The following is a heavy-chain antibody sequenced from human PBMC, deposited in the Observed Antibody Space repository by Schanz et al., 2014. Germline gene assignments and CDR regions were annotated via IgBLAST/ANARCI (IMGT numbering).Heavy chain of an antibody. CDR2: ISSSGSYI. V-gene: IGHV3-21*04. Sequence: EAQLVESGGGLVKPGGSLRLSCEASEFTFSSYKMNWVRQAPGKGLEWVSSISSSGSYIHYADSVKGRFTISRDNAKNTLYLQMNSLKTEDTAMYYCARRASCSRIGCPFDSWGQGTLVTVSS. CDR1: EFTFSSYK. CDR3: ARRASCSRIGCPFDS. J-gene: IGHJ4*02. D-gene: IGHD2-2*01.